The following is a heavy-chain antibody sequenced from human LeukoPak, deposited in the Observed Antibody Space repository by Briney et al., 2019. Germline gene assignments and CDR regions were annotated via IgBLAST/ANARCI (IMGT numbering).Heavy chain of an antibody. CDR3: ARGSGWLVHY. J-gene: IGHJ4*02. CDR1: GFSFSSFW. V-gene: IGHV3-7*01. Sequence: PGGSLRLSCAVSGFSFSSFWMNWVRQAPGKGLEWVANIKQDGSEKYYVDSAKGRFTISRDNAKKSIYLEMNSLRAEDTAVYYCARGSGWLVHYWGQGTLVTVSS. D-gene: IGHD5-24*01. CDR2: IKQDGSEK.